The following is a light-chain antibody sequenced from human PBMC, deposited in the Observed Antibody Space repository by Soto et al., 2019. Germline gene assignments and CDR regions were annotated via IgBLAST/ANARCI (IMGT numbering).Light chain of an antibody. CDR1: QTVGGY. V-gene: IGKV3-20*01. CDR3: QQFSSYPLT. J-gene: IGKJ4*01. Sequence: EVVLTQSPATLSLSPGETVTLSCRASQTVGGYIGLYQQKPGQAPRLLIYADSSRATGIPARFSGSGSGTDFTLTISRLEPEDFAVDYCQQFSSYPLTFGGGTKVDIK. CDR2: ADS.